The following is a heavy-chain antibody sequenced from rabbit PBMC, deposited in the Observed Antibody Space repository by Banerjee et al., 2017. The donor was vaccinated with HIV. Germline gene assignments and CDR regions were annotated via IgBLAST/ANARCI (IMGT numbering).Heavy chain of an antibody. J-gene: IGHJ3*01. Sequence: QSLEESGGGLVQPEGSLTLTCTASGLDFSSGYYMCWVRQAPGKGLEWIACIGIGGGGTYYASWAKGRFTISKTSSTTVTLQMTSLTAADTATYFCARGVVHSRLTRLDLWGPGTLVTVS. CDR2: IGIGGGGT. V-gene: IGHV1S40*01. D-gene: IGHD1-1*01. CDR3: ARGVVHSRLTRLDL. CDR1: GLDFSSGYY.